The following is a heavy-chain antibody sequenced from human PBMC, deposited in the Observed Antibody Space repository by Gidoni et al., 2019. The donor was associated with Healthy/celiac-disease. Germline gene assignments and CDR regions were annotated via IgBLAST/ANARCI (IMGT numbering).Heavy chain of an antibody. CDR3: ARDPWFGPEYYGMDV. CDR2: IKQDGSEK. CDR1: GFHVSGDR. D-gene: IGHD3-10*01. J-gene: IGHJ6*02. Sequence: EVQLVDSGGGLVQPGGSLRLSCAASGFHVSGDRMNWVRQAPGKGLEWVANIKQDGSEKYYVDSVKGRFTISRDNAKNSLYLQMNSLRAEDTAVYYCARDPWFGPEYYGMDVWGQGTTVTVSS. V-gene: IGHV3-7*01.